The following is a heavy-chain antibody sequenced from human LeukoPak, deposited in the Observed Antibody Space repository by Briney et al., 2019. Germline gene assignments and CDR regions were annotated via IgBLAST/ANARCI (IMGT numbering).Heavy chain of an antibody. CDR2: IRSKAYGATI. CDR1: GFTFGDYG. V-gene: IGHV3-49*03. D-gene: IGHD3-9*01. Sequence: QPGGSLRLSCTASGFTFGDYGMSWFRQGPGKGLEWVGCIRSKAYGATIEYAASVKGRFTISRDDSTNIAYLLMNSLKTEDTALYYCTRDPRFDYSDYWGQGTLVTVSS. CDR3: TRDPRFDYSDY. J-gene: IGHJ4*02.